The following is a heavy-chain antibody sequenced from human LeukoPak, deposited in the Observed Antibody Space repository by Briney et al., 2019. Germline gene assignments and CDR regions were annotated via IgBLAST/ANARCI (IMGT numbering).Heavy chain of an antibody. CDR3: VRDSRPGGAMGLYHNFDF. CDR2: ISYDGSNK. D-gene: IGHD3-16*01. Sequence: GGSLRLSCEASGFKFFTFAMHWVRRAPGKGLEWVAIISYDGSNKYYGDSVKGRFTISRDNSKNSLYLQMNSLRGDDTAVYYCVRDSRPGGAMGLYHNFDFWGQGTLVTVSS. V-gene: IGHV3-30*07. J-gene: IGHJ4*02. CDR1: GFKFFTFA.